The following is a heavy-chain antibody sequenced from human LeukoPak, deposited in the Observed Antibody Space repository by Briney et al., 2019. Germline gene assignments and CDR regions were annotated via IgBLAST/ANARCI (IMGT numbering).Heavy chain of an antibody. CDR3: ARGVGRLRLGEPLDY. CDR2: IKQDGSEK. V-gene: IGHV3-7*01. CDR1: GFTFSSYW. J-gene: IGHJ4*02. Sequence: GGSLRLSCAASGFTFSSYWMSWVRQAPGKGLEWVANIKQDGSEKYYVDSVKGRFTISRDNAKNSLYLQMNSLRAEDTAVYYCARGVGRLRLGEPLDYWGQGTLVTVSS. D-gene: IGHD3-16*01.